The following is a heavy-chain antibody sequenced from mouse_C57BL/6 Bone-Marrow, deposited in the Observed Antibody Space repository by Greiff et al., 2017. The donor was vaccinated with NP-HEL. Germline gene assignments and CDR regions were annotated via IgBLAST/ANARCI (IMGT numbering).Heavy chain of an antibody. CDR2: SRNKANDYTT. CDR1: GFTFSDFY. J-gene: IGHJ1*03. CDR3: ARDYYGSSYWWYFDV. D-gene: IGHD1-1*01. Sequence: DVMLVESGGGLVQSGRSLRLSCATSGFTFSDFYMEWVRQAPGKGLEWIAASRNKANDYTTEYSASVKGRFIVSRDTSQSILYLQMNALRAEDTAIYYCARDYYGSSYWWYFDVWGTGTTVTVSS. V-gene: IGHV7-1*01.